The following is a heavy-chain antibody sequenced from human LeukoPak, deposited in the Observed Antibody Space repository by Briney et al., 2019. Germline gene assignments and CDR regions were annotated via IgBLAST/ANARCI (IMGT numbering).Heavy chain of an antibody. V-gene: IGHV4-34*01. J-gene: IGHJ5*02. D-gene: IGHD3-10*01. CDR2: INHSGST. CDR1: GFTFSDYY. CDR3: ARDYEFRARSVLLWFGEPTVWFDP. Sequence: GSLRLSCAASGFTFSDYYMSWIRQPPGKGLEWIGEINHSGSTNYNPSLKSRVTISVDTSKNQFSLRLSSVTAADTAVYYCARDYEFRARSVLLWFGEPTVWFDPWGQGTLVTVSS.